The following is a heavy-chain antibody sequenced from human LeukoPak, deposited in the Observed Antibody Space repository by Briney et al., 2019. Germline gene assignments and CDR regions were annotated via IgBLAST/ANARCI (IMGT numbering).Heavy chain of an antibody. J-gene: IGHJ5*02. CDR1: DGSMTNYH. CDR2: IYNIETT. D-gene: IGHD5-18*01. V-gene: IGHV4-59*01. CDR3: ARGSDGYRFDP. Sequence: SETLSLTCTVSDGSMTNYHWTWIRQSPGKAPEYIGYIYNIETTNYNPSLKSRVTVSVDMSKKQFSLRLNSVTAADTAVYYCARGSDGYRFDPRGQGILVTVSS.